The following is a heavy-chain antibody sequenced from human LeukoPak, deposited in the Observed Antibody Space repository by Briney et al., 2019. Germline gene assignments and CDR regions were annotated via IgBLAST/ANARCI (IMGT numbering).Heavy chain of an antibody. CDR2: IKSKTDGGTT. CDR1: GFTFSNAW. Sequence: GGSLRLSCAASGFTFSNAWMSWVRQAPGKGLEWVGRIKSKTDGGTTDYAAPVKGRFTISRDDSKNTLYLQMNSVKTEDTAVYYCTTEETYYYDSSGYSSFDYWGQGTLVTVSS. D-gene: IGHD3-22*01. V-gene: IGHV3-15*01. CDR3: TTEETYYYDSSGYSSFDY. J-gene: IGHJ4*02.